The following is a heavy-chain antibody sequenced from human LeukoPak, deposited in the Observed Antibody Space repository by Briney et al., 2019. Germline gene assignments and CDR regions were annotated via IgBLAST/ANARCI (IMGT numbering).Heavy chain of an antibody. CDR2: IRGSGGST. CDR1: GFTFSSYA. D-gene: IGHD6-13*01. J-gene: IGHJ4*02. CDR3: AKGDIPAAGTLDY. V-gene: IGHV3-23*01. Sequence: GGSLRLSCAASGFTFSSYAMSWVRQAPGKGLEWVLNIRGSGGSTYYADSVEGRFTISIDNSKNTLYLQMNSLRAEDTAVYYCAKGDIPAAGTLDYWGQGTLVTVSS.